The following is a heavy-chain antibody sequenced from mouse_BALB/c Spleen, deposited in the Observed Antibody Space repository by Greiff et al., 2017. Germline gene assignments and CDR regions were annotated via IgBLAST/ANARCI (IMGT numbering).Heavy chain of an antibody. Sequence: QVQLQQSGAELAKPGASVKMSCKASGYTFTSYWMHWVKQRPGQGLEWIGYINPSTGYTEYNQKFKDKATLTADKSSSTAYMQLSSLTSEDSAVYYCARWGLRRGFAYWGQGTLVTVSA. V-gene: IGHV1-7*01. J-gene: IGHJ3*01. D-gene: IGHD2-4*01. CDR2: INPSTGYT. CDR1: GYTFTSYW. CDR3: ARWGLRRGFAY.